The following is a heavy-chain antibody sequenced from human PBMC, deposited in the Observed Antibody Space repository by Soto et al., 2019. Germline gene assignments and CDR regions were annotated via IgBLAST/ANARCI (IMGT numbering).Heavy chain of an antibody. D-gene: IGHD6-13*01. V-gene: IGHV1-69*01. Sequence: QVQLVQSGSEVKMPGSSVKVSCKTSGGTFSRHAINWVRQAPGQGLEWMGGIIPLFGTTNYAQKFKCRVTISADGSASTAYMELSSLTSEDAAVYYCARAAIHGSSWYFGFDPWGQGTLVSVSS. J-gene: IGHJ5*02. CDR2: IIPLFGTT. CDR3: ARAAIHGSSWYFGFDP. CDR1: GGTFSRHA.